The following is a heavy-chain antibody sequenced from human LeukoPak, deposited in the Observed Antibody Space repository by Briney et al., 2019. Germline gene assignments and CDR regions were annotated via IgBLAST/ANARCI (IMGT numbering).Heavy chain of an antibody. CDR1: GGSISSYY. J-gene: IGHJ4*02. CDR2: VYYTGST. D-gene: IGHD3-3*01. Sequence: SSETLSLTCTVSGGSISSYYWSWVRQPPGKGLEWIGFVYYTGSTNYSPSLKSRVTISVDTSKNQFSLKLRSVTAADTAVYYCARLDTIIGLYFDYWGQGTLVTVSS. V-gene: IGHV4-59*01. CDR3: ARLDTIIGLYFDY.